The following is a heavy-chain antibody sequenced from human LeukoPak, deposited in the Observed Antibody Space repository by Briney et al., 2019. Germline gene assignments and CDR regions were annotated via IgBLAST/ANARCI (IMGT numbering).Heavy chain of an antibody. CDR2: IYYSGST. V-gene: IGHV4-39*05. CDR3: YSSSGGRPH. Sequence: SETPSLTCTVSGGSISSSGYYWGWIRQPPGKGLEWIGSIYYSGSTYYNPSLKSRVTISADTSKNQFSLKLSSVTAADTAVYYCYSSSGGRPHWGQGTLVTVSS. J-gene: IGHJ4*02. CDR1: GGSISSSGYY. D-gene: IGHD3-22*01.